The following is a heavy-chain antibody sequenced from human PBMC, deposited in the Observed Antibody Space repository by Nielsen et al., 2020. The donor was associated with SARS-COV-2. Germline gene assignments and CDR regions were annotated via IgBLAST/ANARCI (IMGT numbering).Heavy chain of an antibody. CDR2: ISWNSGSI. CDR3: ATERIVGATTHYYYYGMDV. V-gene: IGHV3-9*01. Sequence: SLKISCAASGFTFDDYAMHWVRQAPGKGLEWVSGISWNSGSIGYADSVKGRFTISRDNAKNSLYLQMNSLRAEDTALYYCATERIVGATTHYYYYGMDVWGQGTTVTVSS. CDR1: GFTFDDYA. D-gene: IGHD1-26*01. J-gene: IGHJ6*02.